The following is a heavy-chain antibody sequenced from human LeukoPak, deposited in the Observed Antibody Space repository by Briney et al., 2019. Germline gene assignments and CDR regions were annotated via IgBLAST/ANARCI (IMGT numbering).Heavy chain of an antibody. CDR1: GFTFSNYA. CDR2: ISYDGSVK. V-gene: IGHV3-30*04. Sequence: GGSLRLSCAASGFTFSNYAIHWVRQAPGKGLEWVAVISYDGSVKQYADSVKGRFTISRDNSKSTLYLQANSLRTEDTAVYYCARDIEPIAVTGATADYWGQGTLVTVSS. J-gene: IGHJ4*02. CDR3: ARDIEPIAVTGATADY. D-gene: IGHD6-19*01.